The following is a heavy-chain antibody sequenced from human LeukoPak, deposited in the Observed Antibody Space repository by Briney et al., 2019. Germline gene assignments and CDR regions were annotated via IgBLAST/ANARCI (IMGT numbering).Heavy chain of an antibody. CDR2: ISGSGGST. CDR3: AKDKVGATRAFDI. CDR1: GFTFSSYA. J-gene: IGHJ3*02. V-gene: IGHV3-23*01. Sequence: GGSLRLSCAASGFTFSSYAMSWVRQAPGKGLEWVSAISGSGGSTYYADSVKGRFTISRDNSKNTLYLQMNSLRAGDTAVYYCAKDKVGATRAFDIWGQGTMVTVSS. D-gene: IGHD1-26*01.